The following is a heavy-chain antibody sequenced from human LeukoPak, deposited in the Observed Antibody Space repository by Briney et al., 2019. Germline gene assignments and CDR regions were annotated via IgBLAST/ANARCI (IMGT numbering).Heavy chain of an antibody. Sequence: GASVKVSCKASGYTFTGYYMHWVRQAPGQGLEWMGWINPNSGGTNYAQKFQGRVTMTRDTSISTAYMELSRLRSDDTAVYYCASGPHIVVVPAALGGQHWGQGTLVTVSS. CDR3: ASGPHIVVVPAALGGQH. V-gene: IGHV1-2*02. D-gene: IGHD2-2*01. J-gene: IGHJ1*01. CDR2: INPNSGGT. CDR1: GYTFTGYY.